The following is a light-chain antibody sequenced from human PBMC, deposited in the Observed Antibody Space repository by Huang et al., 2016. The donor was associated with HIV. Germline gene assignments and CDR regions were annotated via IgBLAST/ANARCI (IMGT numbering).Light chain of an antibody. J-gene: IGKJ1*01. CDR3: QQYDTLPWT. CDR2: DAS. V-gene: IGKV1-33*01. Sequence: DIQMTQSPSSLSASLGDKVTITCQASLDINNYLNWYQQKPGEAPKLLIYDASNLETGVPSRFSGRRSGTHFTFTVSSLQPEDVATYHCQQYDTLPWTFGQGTTVEI. CDR1: LDINNY.